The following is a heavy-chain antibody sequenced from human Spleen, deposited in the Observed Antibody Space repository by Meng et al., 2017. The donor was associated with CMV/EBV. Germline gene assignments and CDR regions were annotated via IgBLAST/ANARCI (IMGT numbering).Heavy chain of an antibody. CDR3: ARDSATVNHYYYYGMDV. CDR1: GFTFDDYG. J-gene: IGHJ6*02. Sequence: GESLKISCAASGFTFDDYGMSWVRQPPGKGLEWISGTNWNGGSTDYVDSVKGRFTISRDNARNSLYLQMNSLRAEDTAVYYCARDSATVNHYYYYGMDVWGQGTTVTVSS. V-gene: IGHV3-20*04. D-gene: IGHD4-17*01. CDR2: TNWNGGST.